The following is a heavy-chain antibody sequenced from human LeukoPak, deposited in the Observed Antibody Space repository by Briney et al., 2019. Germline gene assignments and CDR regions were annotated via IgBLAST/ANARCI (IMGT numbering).Heavy chain of an antibody. Sequence: MSGGSLRLSCAASGFTFDDYGMSWVRQAPGKGLEWVSSISSSSSYIYYADSVKGRFTISRDNAKNSLYLQMNSLRAEDTAVYYCARAGGGAGAFDIWGQGTMVTVSS. CDR2: ISSSSSYI. J-gene: IGHJ3*02. CDR1: GFTFDDYG. D-gene: IGHD2-15*01. V-gene: IGHV3-21*01. CDR3: ARAGGGAGAFDI.